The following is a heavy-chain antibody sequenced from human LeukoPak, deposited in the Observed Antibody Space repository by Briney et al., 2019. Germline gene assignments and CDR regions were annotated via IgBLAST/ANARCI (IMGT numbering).Heavy chain of an antibody. CDR2: IYPGDSDT. CDR3: ARQGVYSSTDY. J-gene: IGHJ4*02. CDR1: GYSFTTYW. D-gene: IGHD6-6*01. V-gene: IGHV5-51*01. Sequence: GESLKISCKASGYSFTTYWIGWVRQMPGKGLEWMGIIYPGDSDTRYSPSFQGQVTISADKSISTAYLQWSSLRASDTAMYYCARQGVYSSTDYWGQGTLVTVSS.